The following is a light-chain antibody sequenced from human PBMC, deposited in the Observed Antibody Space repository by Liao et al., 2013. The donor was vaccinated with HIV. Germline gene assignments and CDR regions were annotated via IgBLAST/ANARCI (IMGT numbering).Light chain of an antibody. CDR3: HVWDSNTEV. V-gene: IGLV3-21*01. J-gene: IGLJ1*01. CDR1: NIGSKS. CDR2: YDS. Sequence: SYELTQPPSVSVAPGKTARITCGGNNIGSKSVHWYQQKPGQAPVLVIYYDSDRPSGIPERFSASNSGNTATLTISRVEAGDEADYYCHVWDSNTEVFGTGTKVTVL.